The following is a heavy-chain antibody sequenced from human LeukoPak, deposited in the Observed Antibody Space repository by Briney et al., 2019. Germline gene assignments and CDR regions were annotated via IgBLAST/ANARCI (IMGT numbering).Heavy chain of an antibody. J-gene: IGHJ4*02. D-gene: IGHD2-2*03. V-gene: IGHV3-30*04. CDR3: AKDSHWILFDD. CDR2: ISYDGSNK. CDR1: GFTFSNYA. Sequence: PGRFLRLSCAASGFTFSNYAMHWVRQAPGKGLEWVAVISYDGSNKYYTDSVKGRFTISRDNSKNTLYLQMNSLRDEDTAVYYCAKDSHWILFDDWGQGTLVTVSS.